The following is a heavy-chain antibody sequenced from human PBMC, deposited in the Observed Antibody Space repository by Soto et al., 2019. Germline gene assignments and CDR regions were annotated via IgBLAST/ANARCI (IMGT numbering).Heavy chain of an antibody. Sequence: ESGGGVVQPGRSLRLSCAASGFTFSSYGMHWVRQAPGKGLEWVAVISYDGSNKYYADSVKGRFTISRDNSKNTLYLQMNSLRAEDTAVYYCAKDRVIDYYYYGMDVWGQGTTVTVSS. CDR2: ISYDGSNK. CDR1: GFTFSSYG. J-gene: IGHJ6*02. CDR3: AKDRVIDYYYYGMDV. V-gene: IGHV3-30*18.